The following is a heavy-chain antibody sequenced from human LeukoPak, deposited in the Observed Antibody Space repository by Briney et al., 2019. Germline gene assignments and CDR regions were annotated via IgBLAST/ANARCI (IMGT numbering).Heavy chain of an antibody. D-gene: IGHD2-2*01. Sequence: GESLKISCKGSGYRFTSYWIGWVRRMPGKGLEWMGLIYAGDSNTRYRPSFQGQVTISVDKSISTAYLQWSSLKVSDTAMYYCARLGGDLYCTSTRCFYDYWGQGTLVTISP. CDR1: GYRFTSYW. CDR3: ARLGGDLYCTSTRCFYDY. J-gene: IGHJ4*02. V-gene: IGHV5-51*01. CDR2: IYAGDSNT.